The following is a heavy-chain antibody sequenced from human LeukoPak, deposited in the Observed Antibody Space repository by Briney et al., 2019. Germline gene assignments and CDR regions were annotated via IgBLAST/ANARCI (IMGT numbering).Heavy chain of an antibody. CDR2: ISPSGGIT. CDR3: ARSSSSWHNIDY. CDR1: GFTFSTYG. J-gene: IGHJ4*02. Sequence: GGSLRLSCAASGFTFSTYGMNWVRQAPGKGLEWVSGISPSGGITYYTDSVKGRFTISRDNSKHTVSLQMNSLRAEDTAVYYCARSSSSWHNIDYWGQGTLVTVSS. D-gene: IGHD6-13*01. V-gene: IGHV3-23*01.